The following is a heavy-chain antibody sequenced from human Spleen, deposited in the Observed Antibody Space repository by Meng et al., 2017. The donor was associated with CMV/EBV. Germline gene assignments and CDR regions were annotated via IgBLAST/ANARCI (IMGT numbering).Heavy chain of an antibody. CDR1: SGSFSGYY. Sequence: SQTLSLTCGVYSGSFSGYYWNWIRQPPGKGLEWIGEIDHSGSTNYNPSLKSRVTISVDTSKNQFSLNLNSVTAADTAVYYCARGGDYSNYVDAFDIWGQGTMVTVSS. CDR2: IDHSGST. CDR3: ARGGDYSNYVDAFDI. J-gene: IGHJ3*02. D-gene: IGHD4-11*01. V-gene: IGHV4-34*01.